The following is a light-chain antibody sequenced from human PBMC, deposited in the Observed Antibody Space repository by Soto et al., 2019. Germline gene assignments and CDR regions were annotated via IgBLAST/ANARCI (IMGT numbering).Light chain of an antibody. CDR2: GAS. CDR3: HQYGSSPRT. Sequence: EIVLTQSPGTLSLSPGERATLSCRASQSVSSSYLAWYQRKPGQAPRLLIYGASSRATGIPDRFSGSGSGTDFPLTISRLEPEDFAVYYCHQYGSSPRTFGQGTNVDIK. V-gene: IGKV3-20*01. J-gene: IGKJ1*01. CDR1: QSVSSSY.